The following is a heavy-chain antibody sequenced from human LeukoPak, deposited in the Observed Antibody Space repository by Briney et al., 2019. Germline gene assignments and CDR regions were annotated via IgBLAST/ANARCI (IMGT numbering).Heavy chain of an antibody. CDR3: AKPGITIFGVVGGAAFDY. CDR2: ISSSGGTT. Sequence: PGGSLRLSCAASGFTSSDYYMTWIRQPPGKGPEWISYISSSGGTTTYVDSVKGRFTISRDNAKNSLYLQMNSLRADDTAVYYCAKPGITIFGVVGGAAFDYWGQGTLVTVSS. D-gene: IGHD3-3*01. CDR1: GFTSSDYY. J-gene: IGHJ4*02. V-gene: IGHV3-11*01.